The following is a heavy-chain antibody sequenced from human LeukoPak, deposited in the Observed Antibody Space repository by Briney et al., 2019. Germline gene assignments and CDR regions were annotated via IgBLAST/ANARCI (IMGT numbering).Heavy chain of an antibody. CDR1: GGSFSGYY. Sequence: SETLSLTCAVYGGSFSGYYWSWIRQPPGKGLEWIGEINHSGSTNYNPSLKSRVTISVDTSKNQFSLKLSSATAADTAVYYCARGRYYYDSSGVFDYWGQGTLVTVSS. V-gene: IGHV4-34*01. CDR2: INHSGST. D-gene: IGHD3-22*01. J-gene: IGHJ4*02. CDR3: ARGRYYYDSSGVFDY.